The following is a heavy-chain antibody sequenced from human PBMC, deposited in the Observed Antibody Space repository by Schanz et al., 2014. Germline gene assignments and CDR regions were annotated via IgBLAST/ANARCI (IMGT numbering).Heavy chain of an antibody. Sequence: QVQLVQSGAEVKKPGASVKISCQASGYNFIGYHIHWVRQAPGQGLEWMGRINPNSGGSTSYAQKFQGRVTMTRDTSTSTVYMYLSSLRSEDTAVYYCARRYSSGWYEFDYWGQGTLVTVSS. CDR3: ARRYSSGWYEFDY. CDR1: GYNFIGYH. J-gene: IGHJ4*02. V-gene: IGHV1-46*03. D-gene: IGHD6-19*01. CDR2: INPNSGGST.